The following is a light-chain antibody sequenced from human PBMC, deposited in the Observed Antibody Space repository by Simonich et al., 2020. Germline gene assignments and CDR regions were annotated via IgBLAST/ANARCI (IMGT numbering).Light chain of an antibody. Sequence: QSALTQPASVSGSPGQSITISCTGTSSDVGGYNYVSWYQQHPGKAPKLMIYDVSKRPPGVPDRFSGSKSGNTASLTISGLQAEDEADYYCCSYAGSYTFEVFGGGTKLTVL. J-gene: IGLJ3*02. V-gene: IGLV2-11*01. CDR2: DVS. CDR3: CSYAGSYTFEV. CDR1: SSDVGGYNY.